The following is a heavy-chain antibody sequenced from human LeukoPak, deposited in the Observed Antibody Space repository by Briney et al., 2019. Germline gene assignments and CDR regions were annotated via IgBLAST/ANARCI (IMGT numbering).Heavy chain of an antibody. CDR1: GYTFTGYY. CDR2: INPNNGDT. Sequence: ASVKVSCKASGYTFTGYYMHWVRQAPGQGLEWMGWINPNNGDTNYAQKFQGRVTMTRDTSISTVYMELTRLRSDDTAVYYCARDPGGNYGRVFDSWGQGTLVTVSS. D-gene: IGHD1-26*01. CDR3: ARDPGGNYGRVFDS. J-gene: IGHJ4*02. V-gene: IGHV1-2*02.